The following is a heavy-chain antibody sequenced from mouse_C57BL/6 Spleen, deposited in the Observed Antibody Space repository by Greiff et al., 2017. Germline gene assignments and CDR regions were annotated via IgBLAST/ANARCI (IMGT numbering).Heavy chain of an antibody. CDR1: GFSLRTFGMG. V-gene: IGHV8-8*01. Sequence: QVTLIVSGPGILQPSQTLSLTCSFSGFSLRTFGMGVGWIRPPSGKGLEWLAHIWWDDDKYYNPALKSRLTIAKDTSKNQVFLKIANVDTADTDTDYCARIAGGTKVVENWYFDDWGTGTTGTGSS. CDR2: IWWDDDK. J-gene: IGHJ1*03. D-gene: IGHD1-1*01. CDR3: ARIAGGTKVVENWYFDD.